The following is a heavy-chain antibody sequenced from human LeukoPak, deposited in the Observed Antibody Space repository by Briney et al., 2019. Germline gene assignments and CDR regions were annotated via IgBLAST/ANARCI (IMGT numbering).Heavy chain of an antibody. Sequence: SETLSLTCTVSGGSISSYYWSWIRQPPGKGLEWIGYIYYSGSTNYNPSLKSRVTISVDTSKNQFSLKLSSVTAADTAVYYCAGGVLWSQGRFDPWGQGTLVTVSS. CDR1: GGSISSYY. J-gene: IGHJ5*02. D-gene: IGHD3-10*01. CDR3: AGGVLWSQGRFDP. CDR2: IYYSGST. V-gene: IGHV4-59*01.